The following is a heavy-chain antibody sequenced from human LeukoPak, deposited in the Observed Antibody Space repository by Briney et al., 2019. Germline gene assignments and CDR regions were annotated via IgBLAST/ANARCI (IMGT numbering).Heavy chain of an antibody. CDR2: IYYSGST. Sequence: SETLSLTCTVSGGSISSYYWSWIRQPPGKGLEWIGYIYYSGSTNYNPSLKSRVTISVDTSKNQLSLKLSSVTAADTAVYYCARAGRDGYTFDYWGQGTLVTVSS. V-gene: IGHV4-59*08. CDR3: ARAGRDGYTFDY. CDR1: GGSISSYY. J-gene: IGHJ4*02. D-gene: IGHD5-24*01.